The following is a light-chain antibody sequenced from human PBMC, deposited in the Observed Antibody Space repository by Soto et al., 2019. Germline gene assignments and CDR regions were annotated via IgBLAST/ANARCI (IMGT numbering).Light chain of an antibody. Sequence: DIQMTQSPSTLSSSVGDRVTITCRASQSISSWLAWYQQKPGKAPKLLIYKASSLESGVPSRLSGSGSGTEFTLTISSLEADDFATYYCQQYNSYWTFGQGTKVDIK. CDR2: KAS. CDR1: QSISSW. V-gene: IGKV1-5*03. CDR3: QQYNSYWT. J-gene: IGKJ1*01.